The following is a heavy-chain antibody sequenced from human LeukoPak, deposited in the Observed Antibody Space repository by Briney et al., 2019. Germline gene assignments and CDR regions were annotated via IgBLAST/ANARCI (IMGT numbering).Heavy chain of an antibody. D-gene: IGHD3-10*01. CDR3: ARHRGPRLPSV. V-gene: IGHV4-59*08. CDR2: IYYSGST. Sequence: SETLSLTCTVSGGSISSYYWSWIRQPPGKGLEWIGYIYYSGSTNYNPSLKSRITMPVDTSKNQFSLRLSSVTAADTAMYYCARHRGPRLPSVWGQGTLVTVSS. CDR1: GGSISSYY. J-gene: IGHJ4*02.